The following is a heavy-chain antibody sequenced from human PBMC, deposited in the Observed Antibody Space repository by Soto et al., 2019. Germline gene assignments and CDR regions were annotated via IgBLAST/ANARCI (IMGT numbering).Heavy chain of an antibody. CDR3: ASDLVGASDSYGLDV. Sequence: GGSLRLSCAASGFTFSNYGMHWVRQAPGKGLEWVAIIWHDGNNKYYADSVRSRFIISRDNSKNRLYLQMNSLRAEDTAVYYCASDLVGASDSYGLDVWGQGTPVTAP. V-gene: IGHV3-33*01. CDR1: GFTFSNYG. J-gene: IGHJ6*02. CDR2: IWHDGNNK. D-gene: IGHD1-26*01.